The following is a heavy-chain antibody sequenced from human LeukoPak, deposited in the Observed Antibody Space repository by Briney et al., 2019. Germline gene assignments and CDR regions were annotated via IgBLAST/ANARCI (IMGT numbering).Heavy chain of an antibody. CDR3: ARGELRNYYDSSGPLDY. V-gene: IGHV4-59*12. CDR2: IYYSGST. D-gene: IGHD3-22*01. CDR1: GGSISSYY. J-gene: IGHJ4*02. Sequence: SETLSLTCTVSGGSISSYYWSWIRQPPGKGLEWIGYIYYSGSTYYNPSLKSRVTISVDTSKNQFSLKLSSVTAADTAVYYCARGELRNYYDSSGPLDYWGQGTLVTVSS.